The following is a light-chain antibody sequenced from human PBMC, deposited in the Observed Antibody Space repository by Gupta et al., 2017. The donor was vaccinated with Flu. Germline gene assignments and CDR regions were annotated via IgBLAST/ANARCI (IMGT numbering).Light chain of an antibody. CDR1: QGISSY. J-gene: IGKJ2*01. CDR3: QQYNSFPYT. CDR2: AAS. Sequence: VIWMTQSPSLLSASTGDRVTMSCRMSQGISSYLAWYQQKPGKAPELLNYAASSLQSGVPSRFSGSGSGTDFIPTISCLESEYFTNYCCQQYNSFPYTFGQGTKLEIK. V-gene: IGKV1D-8*01.